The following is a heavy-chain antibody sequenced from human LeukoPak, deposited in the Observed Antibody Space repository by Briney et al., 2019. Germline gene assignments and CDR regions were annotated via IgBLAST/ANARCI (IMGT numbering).Heavy chain of an antibody. V-gene: IGHV4-59*01. D-gene: IGHD4/OR15-4a*01. CDR3: ARSDYGANSFDY. CDR1: GGSISSYY. J-gene: IGHJ4*02. CDR2: IFYTGST. Sequence: PSETLSLTCTVSGGSISSYYWNWIRQPPGEGLEWIGYIFYTGSTSYSPSLQSRVTISVDTSKNQFSLKLTSVADADTAVYYCARSDYGANSFDYWGQGTLVTVSS.